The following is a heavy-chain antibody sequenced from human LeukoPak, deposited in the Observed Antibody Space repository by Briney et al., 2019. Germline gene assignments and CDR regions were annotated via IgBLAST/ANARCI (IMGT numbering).Heavy chain of an antibody. Sequence: ASVKVSCKASGYTFTSYGISWVRQAPGQGLEWMGWISAYSGNTNYAQKLQGRVTMTTDTSTSTAYMELRSLRSDDTAVYYCARDGDCSGGSCYLYGFDYWGQGTLVTVSS. V-gene: IGHV1-18*01. CDR3: ARDGDCSGGSCYLYGFDY. CDR1: GYTFTSYG. J-gene: IGHJ4*02. D-gene: IGHD2-15*01. CDR2: ISAYSGNT.